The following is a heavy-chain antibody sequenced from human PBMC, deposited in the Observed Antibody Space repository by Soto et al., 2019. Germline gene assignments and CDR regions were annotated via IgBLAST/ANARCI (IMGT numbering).Heavy chain of an antibody. CDR1: GFTFSSYG. J-gene: IGHJ4*02. V-gene: IGHV3-33*01. D-gene: IGHD3-10*01. CDR2: IWYDGSNK. CDR3: ARDRFSMSPWDY. Sequence: QVQLVESGGGVVQPGRSLRLSCAASGFTFSSYGMHWVRQAPGKGLEWVAVIWYDGSNKYYADSVKGRFTISRDNSKNTLYLQMNSLRAEDTAVDYCARDRFSMSPWDYWGQGTLVTVSS.